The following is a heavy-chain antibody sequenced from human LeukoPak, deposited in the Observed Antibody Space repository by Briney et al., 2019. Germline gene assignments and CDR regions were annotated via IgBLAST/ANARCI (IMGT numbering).Heavy chain of an antibody. Sequence: GGSLRLSCAASGFTFSDYYMSWIRQAPGKGLEWVSYISSSGSTIYYADSVKGRFTISRDDAKNSLYLQMNSLRAEDTAVYYCARDRDFWSGYYADYWGQGTLVTVSS. CDR2: ISSSGSTI. V-gene: IGHV3-11*01. J-gene: IGHJ4*02. CDR3: ARDRDFWSGYYADY. CDR1: GFTFSDYY. D-gene: IGHD3-3*01.